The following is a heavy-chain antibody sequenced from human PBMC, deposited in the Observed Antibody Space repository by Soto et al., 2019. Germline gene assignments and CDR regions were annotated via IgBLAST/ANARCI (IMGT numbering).Heavy chain of an antibody. CDR2: INSYGSTT. V-gene: IGHV3-74*01. J-gene: IGHJ6*03. CDR3: VRDSPQTLYYFYYMDD. CDR1: GFTFSSYW. Sequence: GGSLRLSCAASGFTFSSYWMHWVRQAPGKGLVWVSRINSYGSTTTYADSVKGRFTITRDNAKNTLYLQMNSLRAEDTAVYYCVRDSPQTLYYFYYMDDWGKGTRVTVSS.